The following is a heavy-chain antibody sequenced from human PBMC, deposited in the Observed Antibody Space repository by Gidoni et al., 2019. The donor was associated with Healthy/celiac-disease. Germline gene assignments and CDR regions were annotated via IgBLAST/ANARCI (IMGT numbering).Heavy chain of an antibody. V-gene: IGHV3-23*01. J-gene: IGHJ4*02. Sequence: EVQLLESGGGLVQPGGSLRLSCAASGFPFSGYALSWVRQAPGKGVGGVSAISGSGGSAYYADSVKGRFTISRDNSKNTLYLQMNSLRAEDTAVYYCAKDRGLRWYPPGVDYWGQGTLVTVSS. D-gene: IGHD4-17*01. CDR3: AKDRGLRWYPPGVDY. CDR1: GFPFSGYA. CDR2: ISGSGGSA.